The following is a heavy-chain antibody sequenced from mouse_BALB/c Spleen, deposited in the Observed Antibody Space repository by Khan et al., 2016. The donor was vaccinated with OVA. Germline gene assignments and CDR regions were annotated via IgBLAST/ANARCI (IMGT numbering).Heavy chain of an antibody. CDR1: GYSFTSYY. V-gene: IGHV1-31*01. CDR2: IDPFSGAT. D-gene: IGHD2-2*01. Sequence: VQLKQSGPELMKPGASVKISCKASGYSFTSYYIHWMIERHGTSLEWIGYIDPFSGATTYNQKFKGKATLTVDKSSNTAYIHLRNLTSEDSAVYYCTRHGYVAWFTYWGQGTLVTVSA. J-gene: IGHJ3*01. CDR3: TRHGYVAWFTY.